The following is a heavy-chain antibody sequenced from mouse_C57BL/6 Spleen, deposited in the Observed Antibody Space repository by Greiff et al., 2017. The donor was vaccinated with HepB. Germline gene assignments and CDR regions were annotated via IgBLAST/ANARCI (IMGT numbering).Heavy chain of an antibody. CDR3: ARSESETTDFAY. J-gene: IGHJ2*01. V-gene: IGHV1-82*01. CDR2: IYPGDGDT. D-gene: IGHD1-1*01. CDR1: GYAFSSSW. Sequence: VQLQQSGPELVKPGASVKISCKASGYAFSSSWMNWVKQRPGKGLEWIGRIYPGDGDTNYNGKFKGKATLTVDKSSSTAYMQLSSLTSEDSAVYFCARSESETTDFAYWGQGTTLTVSS.